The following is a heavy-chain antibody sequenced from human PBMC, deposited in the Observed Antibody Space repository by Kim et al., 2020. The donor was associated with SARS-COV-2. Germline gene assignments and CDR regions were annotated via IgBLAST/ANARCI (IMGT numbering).Heavy chain of an antibody. CDR3: ARRRPCMVRDWCFIDY. CDR1: GGSFSGYY. V-gene: IGHV4-34*01. CDR2: INHSGST. D-gene: IGHD3-10*01. Sequence: SETLSLTCAVYGGSFSGYYWSWIRQPPGKGLEWIGEINHSGSTNYNPSLKSRVTISVDTSKNQFSLKLSSVTAADTAVYYCARRRPCMVRDWCFIDYWGQGTLVTVSS. J-gene: IGHJ4*02.